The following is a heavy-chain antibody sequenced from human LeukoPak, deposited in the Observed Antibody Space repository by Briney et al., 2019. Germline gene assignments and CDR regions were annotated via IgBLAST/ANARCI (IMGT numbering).Heavy chain of an antibody. CDR1: GGSFSGYY. Sequence: SETLSLTCAVYGGSFSGYYWSWIRQPPGKGLEWIGENNHSGSTNYNPSLKSRVTISVDTSKNQFSLKLSSVTAADTAVYYCARGPQTDSNSNGWFDPWGQGTLVTVSS. D-gene: IGHD4-23*01. V-gene: IGHV4-34*01. J-gene: IGHJ5*02. CDR2: NNHSGST. CDR3: ARGPQTDSNSNGWFDP.